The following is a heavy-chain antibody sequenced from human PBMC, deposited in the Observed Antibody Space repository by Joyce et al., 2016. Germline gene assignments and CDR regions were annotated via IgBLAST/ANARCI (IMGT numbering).Heavy chain of an antibody. CDR1: GDSVSRNSAA. CDR2: THYRANGYN. D-gene: IGHD6-19*01. CDR3: TRESADSSGWYHYGMDV. V-gene: IGHV6-1*01. J-gene: IGHJ6*02. Sequence: QVQLQQSGPGLVKPSQTLSLTCVISGDSVSRNSAAWNWIRQSPSRGLEWLGRTHYRANGYNDYAVYEKSRISINPDTSKNQFSLQLKSVTPEDTAVYYCTRESADSSGWYHYGMDVWGQGTTVTVS.